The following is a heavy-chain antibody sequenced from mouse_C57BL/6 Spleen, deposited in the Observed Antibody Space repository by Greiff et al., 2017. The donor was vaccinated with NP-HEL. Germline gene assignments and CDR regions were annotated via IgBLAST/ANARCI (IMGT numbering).Heavy chain of an antibody. Sequence: EVQGVESGGGLVQPGGSMKLSCVASGFTFSNYWMNWVRQSPEKGLEWVAQISLKSDNSATHYAESVKGRFTISRDESKSRVYLQMNNLRAEDTGIYYCTALYDYASYFDYWGQGTTLTVSS. CDR2: ISLKSDNSAT. CDR1: GFTFSNYW. V-gene: IGHV6-3*01. J-gene: IGHJ2*01. D-gene: IGHD2-4*01. CDR3: TALYDYASYFDY.